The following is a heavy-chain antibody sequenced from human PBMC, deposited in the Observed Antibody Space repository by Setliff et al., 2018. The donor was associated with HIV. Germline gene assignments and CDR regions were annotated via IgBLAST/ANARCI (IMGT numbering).Heavy chain of an antibody. Sequence: SETLSLTCSVSGYSINSVNYWGWIRQPPGKGLEWIGNIYYSGSTYYNPSLNTRVTISVDTSKNHFSLKLTSVTAADTAIYYCARVGHYFDAFDIWGQGTMVTVSS. D-gene: IGHD3-22*01. CDR2: IYYSGST. CDR3: ARVGHYFDAFDI. CDR1: GYSINSVNY. J-gene: IGHJ3*02. V-gene: IGHV4-38-2*02.